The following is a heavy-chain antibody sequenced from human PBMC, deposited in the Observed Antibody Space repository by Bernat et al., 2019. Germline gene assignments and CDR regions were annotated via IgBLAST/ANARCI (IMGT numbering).Heavy chain of an antibody. V-gene: IGHV1-2*04. J-gene: IGHJ6*02. CDR2: INPNSGGT. CDR1: GYTFTGYY. D-gene: IGHD5-18*01. Sequence: QVQLVQSGSEVKKPGASVKVSCKASGYTFTGYYMHWVRQAPGQGLEWMGWINPNSGGTNYAQKFQGWVTMTRVTYISDAYMELSRLRSDDTAVYYCARGDVDTAMVSFYYYYGMDVWGQGTTVTVSS. CDR3: ARGDVDTAMVSFYYYYGMDV.